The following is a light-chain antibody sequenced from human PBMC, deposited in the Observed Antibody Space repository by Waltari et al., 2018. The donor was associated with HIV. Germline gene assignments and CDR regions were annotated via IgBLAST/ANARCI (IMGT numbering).Light chain of an antibody. Sequence: QSVLTQAPSASGTPGQTVTISCSGSNSYLGTNVVDWYQHLPGTAPKLLIYNGDQRPSDVPDRFSGSKSATSASLAIRGLQSDDEATYYCASWDDSLSGQVVFGGGTKLTV. CDR1: NSYLGTNV. CDR3: ASWDDSLSGQVV. J-gene: IGLJ2*01. V-gene: IGLV1-44*01. CDR2: NGD.